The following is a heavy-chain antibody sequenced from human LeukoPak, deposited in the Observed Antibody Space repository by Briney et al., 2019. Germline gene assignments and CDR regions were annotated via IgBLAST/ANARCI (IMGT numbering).Heavy chain of an antibody. Sequence: SETLSLTCAVSGGSISSSNWWSWVRQPPGKGLEWIGEIYHSGSTNYNPSLKSRVTISVDKSKNQFSLKLSSATAADTAVYYCAKGYCSGGSCNNWFDPWGQGTLVTVSS. V-gene: IGHV4-4*02. CDR2: IYHSGST. J-gene: IGHJ5*02. D-gene: IGHD2-15*01. CDR1: GGSISSSNW. CDR3: AKGYCSGGSCNNWFDP.